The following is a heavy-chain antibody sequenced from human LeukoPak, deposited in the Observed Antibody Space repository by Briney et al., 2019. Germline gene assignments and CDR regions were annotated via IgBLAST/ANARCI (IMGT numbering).Heavy chain of an antibody. CDR2: INPISGAT. D-gene: IGHD3-16*02. CDR1: GYXFTRYY. V-gene: IGHV1-46*01. Sequence: GASVKVSCNTSGYXFTRYYMQWVRQAPGHGLEWMGIINPISGATDYAQKFQGRVTMTRDTSTSTVYMELSSLRSEDTAMYYCARLPYRDGVAQDYWGQGTLVTVSS. J-gene: IGHJ4*01. CDR3: ARLPYRDGVAQDY.